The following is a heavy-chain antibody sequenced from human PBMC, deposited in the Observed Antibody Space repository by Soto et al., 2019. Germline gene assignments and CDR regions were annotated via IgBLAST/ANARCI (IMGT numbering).Heavy chain of an antibody. Sequence: QVQLQESGPGLVKPSETLSLTCTVSGGSISSYYWGWIRQPPGKGLEWIGYIYYSGSTNYNPSLKSRVTISVDTSKNQFSLKLSSVTAADTAVYYCARVQYSSSRLQFDPWGQGTLVTVSS. CDR1: GGSISSYY. J-gene: IGHJ5*02. D-gene: IGHD6-6*01. CDR2: IYYSGST. V-gene: IGHV4-59*01. CDR3: ARVQYSSSRLQFDP.